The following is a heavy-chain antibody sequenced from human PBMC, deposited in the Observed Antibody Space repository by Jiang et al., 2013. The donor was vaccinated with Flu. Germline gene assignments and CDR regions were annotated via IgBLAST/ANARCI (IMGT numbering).Heavy chain of an antibody. CDR2: TYYRSKWYN. D-gene: IGHD2-21*01. CDR1: GDSVSSNSAA. Sequence: SQTLSLTCAISGDSVSSNSAAWNWIRQSPSRGLEWLGRTYYRSKWYNDYAVSVKSRITINPDTSKNQFSLQLNSVTPEDTAVYYCARVLLWCDRLLLGCFDIWGQGTMVTVSS. V-gene: IGHV6-1*01. CDR3: ARVLLWCDRLLLGCFDI. J-gene: IGHJ3*02.